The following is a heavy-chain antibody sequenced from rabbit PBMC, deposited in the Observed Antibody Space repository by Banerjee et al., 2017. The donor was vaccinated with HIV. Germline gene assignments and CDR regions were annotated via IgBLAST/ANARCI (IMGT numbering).Heavy chain of an antibody. J-gene: IGHJ6*01. V-gene: IGHV1S45*01. CDR1: GVSLNDKDV. CDR3: ARDTGSSFSSYGMDL. CDR2: INAVTGRA. D-gene: IGHD8-1*01. Sequence: QEQLEESGGGLVKPEGSLTLTCKASGVSLNDKDVMCWVRQAPGKGLEWIACINAVTGRAVYASWAKGRFTFSKTSSTTVTLQMTSLTAADTATYFCARDTGSSFSSYGMDLRGPGTLVTVS.